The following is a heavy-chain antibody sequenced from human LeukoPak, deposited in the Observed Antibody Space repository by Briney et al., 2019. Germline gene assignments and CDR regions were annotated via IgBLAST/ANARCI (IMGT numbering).Heavy chain of an antibody. CDR1: GFTFSSYA. CDR3: AKLGYYDFWSGYWPFDY. V-gene: IGHV3-23*01. CDR2: ISGSGGST. Sequence: GRSLRLSCAASGFTFSSYAMSWVRQAPGKGLEWVSAISGSGGSTYYADSVKGRFTISRDNSKNTLYLQMNSLRAEDTAVYYCAKLGYYDFWSGYWPFDYWGQGTLVTVSS. J-gene: IGHJ4*02. D-gene: IGHD3-3*01.